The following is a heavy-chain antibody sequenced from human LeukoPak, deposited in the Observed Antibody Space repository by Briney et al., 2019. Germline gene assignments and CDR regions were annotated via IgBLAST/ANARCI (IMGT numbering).Heavy chain of an antibody. CDR2: IYSSGST. D-gene: IGHD3-10*01. Sequence: PSETLSVTCRGSGDSISSGSNYWGWIRQPPGKTLEWIGSIYSSGSTYYNSSLKSRVIILIDTAKNHFSLNLSSVTAADTAVYYCARSDGYGLVGIWGQGTMVTVSS. V-gene: IGHV4-39*07. J-gene: IGHJ3*02. CDR3: ARSDGYGLVGI. CDR1: GDSISSGSNY.